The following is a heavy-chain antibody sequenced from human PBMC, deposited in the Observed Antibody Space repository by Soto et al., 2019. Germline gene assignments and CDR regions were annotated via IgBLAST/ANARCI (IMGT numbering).Heavy chain of an antibody. D-gene: IGHD5-12*01. CDR1: GGSISSSSYY. Sequence: QLQLQESGPGLVKPSETLSLTCTVSGGSISSSSYYWGWIRQPPGKGLEWIGSIYYSGSTYYNPSLKSRVTISVDTSKNQFSLKLSSVTAADTAVYYCARPTGATISSYYDYWGQGTLVTVSS. CDR2: IYYSGST. J-gene: IGHJ4*02. V-gene: IGHV4-39*01. CDR3: ARPTGATISSYYDY.